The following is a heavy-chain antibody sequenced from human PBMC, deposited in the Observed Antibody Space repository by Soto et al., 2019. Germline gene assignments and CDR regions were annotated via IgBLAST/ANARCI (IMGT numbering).Heavy chain of an antibody. V-gene: IGHV1-8*01. CDR3: ARDHSSGWYGPYYYYGMDV. CDR1: GYTFTSYD. Sequence: QVQLVQSGAEVKKPGASVKVSCKASGYTFTSYDINWVRQATGQGREWMGWMNPNSGNTGYAQKFQGRVTMTRNTSISTAYMELSSLRSEHTAVYYCARDHSSGWYGPYYYYGMDVWGQGNTVTVSS. J-gene: IGHJ6*02. D-gene: IGHD6-19*01. CDR2: MNPNSGNT.